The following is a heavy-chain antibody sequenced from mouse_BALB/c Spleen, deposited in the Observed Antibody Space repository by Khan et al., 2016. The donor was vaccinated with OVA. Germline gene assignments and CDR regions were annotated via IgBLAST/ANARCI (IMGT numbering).Heavy chain of an antibody. Sequence: VQLQESGPELVKPGTLVKISCKASGYTFTAYDINWVKQRPGQGLVWIGWIYPGDGTTKYNDNFKGKATLNAEKSSNTAYMHLSSLTSEESAVYFCAREGLRVVAMDYWGQGTSVSVSS. CDR2: IYPGDGTT. V-gene: IGHV1S56*01. CDR3: AREGLRVVAMDY. D-gene: IGHD2-4*01. CDR1: GYTFTAYD. J-gene: IGHJ4*01.